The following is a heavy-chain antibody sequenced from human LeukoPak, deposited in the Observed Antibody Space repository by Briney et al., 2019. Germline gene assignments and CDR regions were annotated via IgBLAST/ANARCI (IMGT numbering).Heavy chain of an antibody. V-gene: IGHV4-61*02. CDR3: ARDHCSGGSCYRDYYYYYMDV. J-gene: IGHJ6*03. CDR1: GGSISSGSYY. CDR2: IYTSGST. D-gene: IGHD2-15*01. Sequence: PSQTLSLTCTVSGGSISSGSYYWSWIRQPAGKGLEWIGRIYTSGSTNYNPSLKSRVTISVDTSKNQFSLKLSSVTAADTAAYYCARDHCSGGSCYRDYYYYYMDVWGKGTTVTVSS.